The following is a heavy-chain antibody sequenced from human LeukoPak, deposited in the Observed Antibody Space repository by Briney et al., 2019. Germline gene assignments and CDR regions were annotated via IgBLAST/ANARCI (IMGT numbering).Heavy chain of an antibody. CDR3: AKTDTGGYHRGNYDF. Sequence: GGSLRLSCAASGFTFSSYAMSWVRQAPGKGLEWVSSISGSAANTFYTDSVKGRFIISRDNSKSTLNLQMNSLRVDDTAVYYCAKTDTGGYHRGNYDFWGLGTLVTVSS. J-gene: IGHJ4*02. D-gene: IGHD2-8*02. CDR1: GFTFSSYA. V-gene: IGHV3-23*01. CDR2: ISGSAANT.